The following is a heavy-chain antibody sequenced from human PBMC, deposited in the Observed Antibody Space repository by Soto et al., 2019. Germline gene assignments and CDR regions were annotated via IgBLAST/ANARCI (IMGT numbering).Heavy chain of an antibody. Sequence: GASVKVSCKASGGTFSSYAISWVRQAPGQGLEWMGGIIPIFGTANYAQKFQGRVTITADESTSTAYMELSSLRSEDTAVYYCARLGFDTSYYDSSGYYQPHDAFDIWGQGTMVTVSS. CDR1: GGTFSSYA. D-gene: IGHD3-22*01. CDR2: IIPIFGTA. V-gene: IGHV1-69*13. CDR3: ARLGFDTSYYDSSGYYQPHDAFDI. J-gene: IGHJ3*02.